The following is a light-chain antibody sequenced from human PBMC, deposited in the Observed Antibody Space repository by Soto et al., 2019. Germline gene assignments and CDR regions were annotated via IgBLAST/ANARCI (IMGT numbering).Light chain of an antibody. CDR1: QSLLYSPNNKNY. Sequence: IVMTQSPDSLAVSLGERATINCKSSQSLLYSPNNKNYLAWYQQKPGQPPKLLIYWASTRASAAPDRFRGSGSGTDFTLTISSLQAEGVAVYYCQQYYITVHFRQGTGLAI. CDR2: WAS. J-gene: IGKJ2*01. CDR3: QQYYITVH. V-gene: IGKV4-1*01.